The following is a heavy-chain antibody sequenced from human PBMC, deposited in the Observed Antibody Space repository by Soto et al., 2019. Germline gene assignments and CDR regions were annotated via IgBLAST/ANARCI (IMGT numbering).Heavy chain of an antibody. D-gene: IGHD3-3*01. CDR1: GYTLTESS. J-gene: IGHJ4*02. Sequence: ASVKVSCKVSGYTLTESSMHWVRQAPGKGLEWMGGFDPEDGETIYAQKFQGRVTMTEDTSTDTAYMELSSLSSEDTAVYYCATYDFWSGYYKVDYGYFEYWGQGTLVNVSS. CDR2: FDPEDGET. V-gene: IGHV1-24*01. CDR3: ATYDFWSGYYKVDYGYFEY.